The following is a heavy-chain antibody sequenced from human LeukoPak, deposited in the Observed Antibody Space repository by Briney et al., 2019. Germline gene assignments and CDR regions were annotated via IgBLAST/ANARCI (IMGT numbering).Heavy chain of an antibody. V-gene: IGHV3-53*01. CDR1: GFIVTNNY. CDR2: IYGGDTT. J-gene: IGHJ4*02. D-gene: IGHD2-15*01. Sequence: PGGSLRLSCAASGFIVTNNYMSWVRQAPGKGLKWVSAIYGGDTTEYADSVKGRFIISRDISKNTLYLQMNTVRTEDTAVYYCATLYGGQRADGYWGQGTLVVVSS. CDR3: ATLYGGQRADGY.